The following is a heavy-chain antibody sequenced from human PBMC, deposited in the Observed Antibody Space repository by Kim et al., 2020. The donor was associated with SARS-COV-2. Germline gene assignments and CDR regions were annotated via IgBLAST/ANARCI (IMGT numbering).Heavy chain of an antibody. D-gene: IGHD2-15*01. CDR3: ARGTPPFDY. V-gene: IGHV3-30*04. CDR2: ISYDGSNK. CDR1: GFTFSSYA. Sequence: GGSLRLSCAASGFTFSSYAMHWVRQAPGKGLEWVAVISYDGSNKYYADSVKGRFTISRDNSKNTLYLQMNSLRAEDMAVYYCARGTPPFDYWGQGTLVTVSS. J-gene: IGHJ4*02.